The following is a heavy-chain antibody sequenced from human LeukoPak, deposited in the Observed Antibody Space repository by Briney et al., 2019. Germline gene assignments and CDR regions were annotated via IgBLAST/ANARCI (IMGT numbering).Heavy chain of an antibody. J-gene: IGHJ4*02. D-gene: IGHD5-24*01. CDR1: GFTFSSYE. V-gene: IGHV3-48*03. CDR2: ISSSGSTI. Sequence: GGSLRLSCAASGFTFSSYEMNWVRQAPGKGLERVSYISSSGSTIYYADSVKGRFTISRDNAKNSLYLQMNSLRAEDTAVYYCARSWLHGPFDYWGQGTLVTVSS. CDR3: ARSWLHGPFDY.